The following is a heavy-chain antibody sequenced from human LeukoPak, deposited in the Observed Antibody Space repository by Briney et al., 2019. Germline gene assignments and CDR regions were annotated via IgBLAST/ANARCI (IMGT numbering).Heavy chain of an antibody. CDR2: TSYDESEE. V-gene: IGHV3-30*18. D-gene: IGHD2-2*01. J-gene: IGHJ4*02. Sequence: GGSLRLSCAASGFNFNKYALHWVRQAPGKGLEWVAVTSYDESEEFYADSVKGRFTISRDNSKNTLFLQMDSLRAEDTAMYYCAKRRGEVPTASLDYWGQGTLVTVSS. CDR1: GFNFNKYA. CDR3: AKRRGEVPTASLDY.